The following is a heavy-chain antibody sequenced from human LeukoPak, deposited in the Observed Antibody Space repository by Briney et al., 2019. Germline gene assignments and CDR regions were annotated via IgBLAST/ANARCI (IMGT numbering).Heavy chain of an antibody. CDR3: ARESGWLRWSWFDP. D-gene: IGHD5-12*01. CDR1: GGSISSYY. Sequence: PSETLSLTCTVSGGSISSYYWSWIRQPAGKGLEWIGRIYTSGSTNYNPSLKSRVTMSVDTSKNQFSLKLSSVTAADTAMYYCARESGWLRWSWFDPWGQGTLVTVSS. CDR2: IYTSGST. J-gene: IGHJ5*02. V-gene: IGHV4-4*07.